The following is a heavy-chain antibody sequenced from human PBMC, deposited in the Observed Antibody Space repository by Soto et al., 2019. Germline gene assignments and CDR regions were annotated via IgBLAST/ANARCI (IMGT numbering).Heavy chain of an antibody. CDR3: ARGSGLTYFDY. CDR2: INAGNGNT. Sequence: QVQLVQSGAEVKKPGASVKVSCKASGYTFTNYAMHWVRQAPGQRLEWMGWINAGNGNTKYSQKFQGRVTITRDTSASTAYMELSCLRSEDTAVYYCARGSGLTYFDYWGQGTLVTVSS. CDR1: GYTFTNYA. D-gene: IGHD3-10*01. J-gene: IGHJ4*02. V-gene: IGHV1-3*01.